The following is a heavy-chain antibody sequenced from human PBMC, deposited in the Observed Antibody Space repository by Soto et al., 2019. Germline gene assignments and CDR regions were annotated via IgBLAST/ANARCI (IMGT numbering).Heavy chain of an antibody. D-gene: IGHD6-6*01. V-gene: IGHV3-33*01. J-gene: IGHJ4*02. CDR2: IWYDGSNK. Sequence: ESGGGVVQPGRSLRLSCAASGFTFSSYGMHWVRQAPGKGLEWVAVIWYDGSNKYYADSVKGRFTISRDNSKNTLYLQMNSLRAEDTAVYYCAMERIAARPRGFDYWGQGTLVTVSS. CDR1: GFTFSSYG. CDR3: AMERIAARPRGFDY.